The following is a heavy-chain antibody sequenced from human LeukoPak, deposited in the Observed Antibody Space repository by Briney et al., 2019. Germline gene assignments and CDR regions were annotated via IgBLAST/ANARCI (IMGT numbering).Heavy chain of an antibody. J-gene: IGHJ4*02. D-gene: IGHD3-16*01. CDR2: INEGGSVI. CDR3: VRDLILTWTPGDDFDH. Sequence: GSLRLSFAASGFTFSGYWMHLVRQAPGKGIEWVSRINEGGSVISYADSVKGRFTISRENAKNTVYLQMDSLRAEDTAVYYCVRDLILTWTPGDDFDHWGQGTLVTVSS. CDR1: GFTFSGYW. V-gene: IGHV3-74*01.